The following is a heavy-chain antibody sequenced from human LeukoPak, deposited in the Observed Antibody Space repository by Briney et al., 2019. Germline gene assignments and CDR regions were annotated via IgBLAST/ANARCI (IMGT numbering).Heavy chain of an antibody. J-gene: IGHJ3*02. V-gene: IGHV3-13*01. D-gene: IGHD6-13*01. CDR1: GFSFRNYD. Sequence: GGSLRLSCSASGFSFRNYDMHWVRQPTGKGLEWVSAVGTGGDTYYAGSVKGRFTVVRENAKNTLYLQMNSLRAGDTAVYYCARRSAAAGIDAFDIWGQGTMVTVSS. CDR3: ARRSAAAGIDAFDI. CDR2: VGTGGDT.